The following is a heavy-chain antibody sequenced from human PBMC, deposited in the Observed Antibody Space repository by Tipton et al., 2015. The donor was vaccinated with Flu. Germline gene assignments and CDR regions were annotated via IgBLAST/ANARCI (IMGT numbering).Heavy chain of an antibody. J-gene: IGHJ4*02. Sequence: SLRLSCAASGFTFSSYSMNWVRQAPGKGLEWVSSISSSSSYIYYADSVKGRFTISRDNAKNSLYLQMNSLRAEHTAVYYCARGRRYGDYIFDYWGQGTLVTVSS. V-gene: IGHV3-21*01. D-gene: IGHD4-17*01. CDR2: ISSSSSYI. CDR1: GFTFSSYS. CDR3: ARGRRYGDYIFDY.